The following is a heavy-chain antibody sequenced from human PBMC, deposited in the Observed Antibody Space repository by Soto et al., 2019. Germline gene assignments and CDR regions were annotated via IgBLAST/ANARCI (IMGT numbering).Heavy chain of an antibody. CDR2: ISYDGSNK. V-gene: IGHV3-30*18. D-gene: IGHD1-20*01. J-gene: IGHJ4*02. CDR1: GFTFSSYG. Sequence: QVQLVESGGGVVQPGRSLRLSCAASGFTFSSYGMHWVGQAPGKGLEWVAVISYDGSNKYYADSVKGRFTISRDNSKNTLYLQMNSLRAEDTAVYYCAKERVTGSPYFDYWGQGTLVTVSS. CDR3: AKERVTGSPYFDY.